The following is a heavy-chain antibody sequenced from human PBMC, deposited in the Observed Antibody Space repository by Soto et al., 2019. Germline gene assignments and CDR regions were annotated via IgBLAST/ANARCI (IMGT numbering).Heavy chain of an antibody. V-gene: IGHV3-64D*06. D-gene: IGHD6-19*01. Sequence: GGSLRLSCSASGFTFRSHALHWVRQAPGKRLEYLSAISREGDNSYYADSVKGRFTISRDNSKNTLYLQMTSLRTEDTGVYYCVKVIYDSGWYGFHFDYWGQGT. CDR3: VKVIYDSGWYGFHFDY. J-gene: IGHJ4*02. CDR1: GFTFRSHA. CDR2: ISREGDNS.